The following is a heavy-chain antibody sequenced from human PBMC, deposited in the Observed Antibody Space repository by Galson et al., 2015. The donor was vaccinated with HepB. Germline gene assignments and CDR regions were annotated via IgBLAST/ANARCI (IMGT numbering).Heavy chain of an antibody. J-gene: IGHJ4*02. CDR1: GYTFTSYY. CDR2: INPTGGTT. D-gene: IGHD1-1*01. Sequence: SVKVSCKASGYTFTSYYIHWVRQAPGQGLEWMGLINPTGGTTRYAEKFQGRVTMTRDTSTSTVYMELSSLRSEDTAVYYCARAYSWNDGDDYWGQGTLVTVSS. CDR3: ARAYSWNDGDDY. V-gene: IGHV1-46*01.